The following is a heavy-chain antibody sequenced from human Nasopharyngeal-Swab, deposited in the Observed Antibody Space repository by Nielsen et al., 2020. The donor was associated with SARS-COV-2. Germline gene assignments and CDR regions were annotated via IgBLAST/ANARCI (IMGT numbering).Heavy chain of an antibody. CDR3: AREPGYYLDY. CDR2: VYHSGST. Sequence: SETLSLTCGVSGGSISSTEWWCWVSQHPGKGLEWIGNVYHSGSTDYNPSLKSRVTISVDKSKNQFFLKLTSVTAADTAVYYCAREPGYYLDYWGQGTLVTVSS. CDR1: GGSISSTEW. V-gene: IGHV4-4*02. D-gene: IGHD3-3*01. J-gene: IGHJ4*02.